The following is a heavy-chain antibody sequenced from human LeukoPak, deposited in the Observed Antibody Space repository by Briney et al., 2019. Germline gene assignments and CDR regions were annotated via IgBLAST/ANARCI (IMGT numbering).Heavy chain of an antibody. J-gene: IGHJ5*02. CDR1: GFTFSSYW. D-gene: IGHD4-17*01. V-gene: IGHV3-74*01. CDR3: AREGYGDYGWFDP. CDR2: INNGGSIT. Sequence: QPGGSLRLSCAASGFTFSSYWMHWVRQAPGKGLVWVSRINNGGSITNYADSVKGRFTISRDNAKNSLYLQMNSLRAEDTAVYYCAREGYGDYGWFDPWGQGTLVTVSS.